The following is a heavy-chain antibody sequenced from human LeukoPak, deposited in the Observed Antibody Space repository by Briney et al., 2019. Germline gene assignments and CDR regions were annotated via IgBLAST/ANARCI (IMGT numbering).Heavy chain of an antibody. V-gene: IGHV4-39*01. J-gene: IGHJ5*02. CDR2: IYYSGNT. CDR1: GGSISSNNFY. D-gene: IGHD3-3*01. CDR3: ARLVFGVGNWWFDP. Sequence: SETLSLTCSVSGGSISSNNFYWDWLRQPPGKGLEWIGGIYYSGNTYYTPSLQSRVAISVDTSKNQFSLRLSSVTAAYTAVYYCARLVFGVGNWWFDPWGQGTLVTVSS.